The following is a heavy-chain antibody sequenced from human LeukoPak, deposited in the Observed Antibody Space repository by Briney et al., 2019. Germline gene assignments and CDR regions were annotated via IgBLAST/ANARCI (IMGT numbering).Heavy chain of an antibody. V-gene: IGHV1-18*01. CDR3: ARDPSNSSGWFPYFDY. J-gene: IGHJ4*02. D-gene: IGHD6-19*01. CDR1: SYTFTSYG. CDR2: ISAYNGNT. Sequence: VASVKVSCKASSYTFTSYGISWVRQAAGQGLEWMGWISAYNGNTNYAQKFQGRVTVTTDTSTSTAYMELRSLTSDDTAVYYCARDPSNSSGWFPYFDYWGQGTLVTVSS.